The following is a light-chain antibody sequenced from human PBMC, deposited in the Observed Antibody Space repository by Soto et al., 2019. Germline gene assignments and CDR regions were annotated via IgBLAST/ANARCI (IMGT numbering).Light chain of an antibody. CDR1: QSLAYIDGNTY. Sequence: DVVMTQSPLSLPVTLGQPASISCRSSQSLAYIDGNTYLNWFHQRPGQSPRRLIYQVSNQDSGVPDRFSGSGSGTDFTLKISRVEADDVGVYYCMQGTHWPPYTFGQGTKLEIK. V-gene: IGKV2-30*01. CDR3: MQGTHWPPYT. CDR2: QVS. J-gene: IGKJ2*01.